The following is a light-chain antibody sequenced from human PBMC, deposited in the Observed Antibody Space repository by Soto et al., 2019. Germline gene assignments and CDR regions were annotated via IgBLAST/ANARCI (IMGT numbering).Light chain of an antibody. CDR2: GAS. CDR3: QQYNYWLR. V-gene: IGKV3-15*01. J-gene: IGKJ5*01. CDR1: QSVSSN. Sequence: EIVVKHGAASITVSPRERATLSCRASQSVSSNLAWYQQKPGQAPRLLIYGASTRATGIPARFSGSGSGTEFTLTISSLKSEDFAVYYCQQYNYWLRFGQEIRL.